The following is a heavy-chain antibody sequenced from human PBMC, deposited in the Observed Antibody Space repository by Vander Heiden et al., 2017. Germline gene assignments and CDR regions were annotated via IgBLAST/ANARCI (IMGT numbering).Heavy chain of an antibody. J-gene: IGHJ4*02. Sequence: EVQLVESGGGLVQPGRSLRLSCAASGFPFDDYAMHWVREAPGKGLEWVSGISGNSGSIAYADSVKGRFTISRDNAKNSLFLQMNSLRAEDTALYYCLRVPLNYDFWRGWFDYWGQGTLVTVSS. CDR1: GFPFDDYA. CDR2: ISGNSGSI. CDR3: LRVPLNYDFWRGWFDY. V-gene: IGHV3-9*01. D-gene: IGHD3-3*01.